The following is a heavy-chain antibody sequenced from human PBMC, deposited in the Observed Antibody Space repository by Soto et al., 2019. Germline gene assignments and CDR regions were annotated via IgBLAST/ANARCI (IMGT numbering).Heavy chain of an antibody. J-gene: IGHJ4*02. D-gene: IGHD3-9*01. CDR1: GGSVNTGGYF. CDR2: FYYTGSI. Sequence: SETLSLTCTVSGGSVNTGGYFWSWIRQHPGKGPEWIGYFYYTGSIHYNPSLESRVTIAADTSKNQLSLSLSSVSAADTAVYYCARARYTLTGYYKGGFYYFDYWGQGTPVTVSS. CDR3: ARARYTLTGYYKGGFYYFDY. V-gene: IGHV4-31*03.